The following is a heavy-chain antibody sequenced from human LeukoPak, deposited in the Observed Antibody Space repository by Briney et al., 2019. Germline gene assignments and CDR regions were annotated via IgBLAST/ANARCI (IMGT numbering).Heavy chain of an antibody. CDR2: IYYSGST. CDR3: ARIINTGIYGRGWFDR. V-gene: IGHV4-39*07. CDR1: GGSISSSSFY. Sequence: SETLSLTCTVSGGSISSSSFYWGWIRQPPGKGLEWIGSIYYSGSTNYNPSLQGRVTISIDTSKNQFSLQLNSVTAADTAVYSCARIINTGIYGRGWFDRWGQGTLVTVSS. J-gene: IGHJ5*02. D-gene: IGHD1-26*01.